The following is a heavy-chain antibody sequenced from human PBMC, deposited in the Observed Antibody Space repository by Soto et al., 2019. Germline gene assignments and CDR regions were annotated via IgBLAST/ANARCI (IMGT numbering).Heavy chain of an antibody. D-gene: IGHD3-22*01. V-gene: IGHV3-30-3*01. CDR3: ARDRGNYDSSGYRRVGGYYFDY. CDR1: GFTFSSYA. Sequence: QVQLVESGGGVVQPGRSLRLSCAASGFTFSSYAMHWVRQAPGKGLEWVAVISYDGSNKYYADSVKGRFTISRDNSKNTLYLQMNSLRAEDTAVYYCARDRGNYDSSGYRRVGGYYFDYWGQGTLVTVSS. CDR2: ISYDGSNK. J-gene: IGHJ4*02.